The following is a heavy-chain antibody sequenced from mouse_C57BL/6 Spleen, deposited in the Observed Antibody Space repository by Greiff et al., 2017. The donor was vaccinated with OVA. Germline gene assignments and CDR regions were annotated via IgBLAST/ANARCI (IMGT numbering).Heavy chain of an antibody. Sequence: QVQLQQPGAELVKPGASVKLSCKASGYTFTSYWMQWVKQRPGQGLEWIGEIDPSDGYTKYNQKFKGKATLTVDTSSSTAYMQLSSLTSEDSAVYYCARRGGNFFAYWGQGTLVTVSA. CDR1: GYTFTSYW. J-gene: IGHJ3*01. D-gene: IGHD2-1*01. V-gene: IGHV1-50*01. CDR2: IDPSDGYT. CDR3: ARRGGNFFAY.